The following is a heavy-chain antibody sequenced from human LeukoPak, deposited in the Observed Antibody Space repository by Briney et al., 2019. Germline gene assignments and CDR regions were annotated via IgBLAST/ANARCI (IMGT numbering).Heavy chain of an antibody. CDR3: ARKNGLDY. Sequence: GGSLRLSCAASGFTFSIYGMSWVRQAPGKGLDWVSSISGRGGSTYYADSVKGRFTISRDNAKNSLYLQVNSLRAEDTAVYYCARKNGLDYWGQGTLVTVSS. J-gene: IGHJ4*02. V-gene: IGHV3-23*01. CDR2: ISGRGGST. CDR1: GFTFSIYG.